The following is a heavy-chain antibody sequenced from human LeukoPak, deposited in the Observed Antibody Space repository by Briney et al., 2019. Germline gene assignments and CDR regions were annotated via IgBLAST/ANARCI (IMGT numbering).Heavy chain of an antibody. CDR3: ARASGGRGYSSSWYGRYWFDP. V-gene: IGHV1-69*05. CDR2: IIPIFGTA. D-gene: IGHD6-13*01. CDR1: GGTFSSYA. Sequence: ASVKVSCKASGGTFSSYAISWVRQAPGQGLEWMGGIIPIFGTANYAQKFQGRVTITTDESTSTAYMELSSLRSEDTAVYYCARASGGRGYSSSWYGRYWFDPWGQGTLVTVSS. J-gene: IGHJ5*02.